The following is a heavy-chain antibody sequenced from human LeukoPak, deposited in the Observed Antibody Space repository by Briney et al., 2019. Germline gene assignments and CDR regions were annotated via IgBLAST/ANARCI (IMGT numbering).Heavy chain of an antibody. CDR3: ATCQGYCTSTSCYELPGA. CDR1: GGSISSYY. CDR2: IYYIGST. J-gene: IGHJ5*02. Sequence: SETLSLTCTVSGGSISSYYWSWIRQPPGKGLEWIGYIYYIGSTNYNPSLKSRVTISVDTSKNQFSLKLSSVTAADTAVYYCATCQGYCTSTSCYELPGAWGQGTLVTVSS. D-gene: IGHD2-2*01. V-gene: IGHV4-59*08.